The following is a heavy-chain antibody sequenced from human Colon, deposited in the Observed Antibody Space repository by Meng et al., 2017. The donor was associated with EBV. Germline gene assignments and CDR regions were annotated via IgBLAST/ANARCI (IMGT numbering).Heavy chain of an antibody. CDR2: IYYTGST. CDR1: GGSINSGDYY. V-gene: IGHV4-30-4*01. J-gene: IGHJ4*02. CDR3: ARNYYFDY. Sequence: QGLLQGSGPGLVKPSQPLSLTCTVSGGSINSGDYYWSWIRQPPGKGLEWIGYIYYTGSTYYNPSLKSRVTISMDTSKNQFSLRLSSVTAADTAVYYCARNYYFDYWGQGTLVTVSS.